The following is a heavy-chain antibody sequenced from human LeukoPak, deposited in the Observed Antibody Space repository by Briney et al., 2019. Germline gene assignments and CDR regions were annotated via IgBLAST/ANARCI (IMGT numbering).Heavy chain of an antibody. CDR1: GFTFSSYA. J-gene: IGHJ4*02. V-gene: IGHV3-23*01. CDR2: ISGSGGST. Sequence: GGSLRLSCAASGFTFSSYAMSWVRQAPGKGLEWVSAISGSGGSTYYADSVKGRFTISRDNSKNTLYLQMNSLRAEDTAVYYCAKLVHTVTRGTQPYFDYWGQGTLVTVSS. CDR3: AKLVHTVTRGTQPYFDY. D-gene: IGHD4-17*01.